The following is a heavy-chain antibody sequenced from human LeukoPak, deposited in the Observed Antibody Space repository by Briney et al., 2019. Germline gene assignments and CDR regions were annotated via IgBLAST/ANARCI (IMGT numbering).Heavy chain of an antibody. V-gene: IGHV3-7*01. CDR1: GFTFNSYW. D-gene: IGHD4-17*01. Sequence: PGGSLRLSCAASGFTFNSYWMSWVRQAPGKGLEWVANIKQDGSEKYYVDSVKGRFTISRDNAKNSLYLQMNSLRAEDTAVYYCANHGDSDAFDIWGQGTMVTVSS. CDR3: ANHGDSDAFDI. J-gene: IGHJ3*02. CDR2: IKQDGSEK.